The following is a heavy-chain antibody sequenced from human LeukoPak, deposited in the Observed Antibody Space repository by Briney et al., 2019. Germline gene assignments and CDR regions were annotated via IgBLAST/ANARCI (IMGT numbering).Heavy chain of an antibody. Sequence: GGSLRLSCAASGLTFRSDRMHLVRQTPEKGLVWVSRITSDGSSTNYADSVKGRFTISRDNAKSTLYLQMNSLRAEDTAVYYCARVSTVAGRPFDYWGQGTLVTVSS. D-gene: IGHD6-19*01. CDR2: ITSDGSST. CDR1: GLTFRSDR. J-gene: IGHJ4*02. V-gene: IGHV3-74*01. CDR3: ARVSTVAGRPFDY.